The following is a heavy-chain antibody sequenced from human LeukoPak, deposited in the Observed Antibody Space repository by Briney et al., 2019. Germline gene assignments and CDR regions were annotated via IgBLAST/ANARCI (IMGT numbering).Heavy chain of an antibody. CDR2: ITDSGTST. D-gene: IGHD3-10*01. V-gene: IGHV3-23*01. CDR3: AKGESIFEY. Sequence: GGSLRLSCAASGFSFSSYAMSWVRQAPGKGLEWVSAITDSGTSTYYADSVKGRFTISRENSKNTLYLQMNSLRAEDTAVYYCAKGESIFEYWGQGTQVTVSS. CDR1: GFSFSSYA. J-gene: IGHJ4*02.